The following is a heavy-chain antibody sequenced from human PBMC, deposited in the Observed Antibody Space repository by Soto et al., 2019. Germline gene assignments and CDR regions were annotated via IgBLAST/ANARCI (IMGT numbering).Heavy chain of an antibody. CDR3: ARWSLDGYRSPTDFDP. J-gene: IGHJ5*02. CDR1: GDSVSSNSSA. CDR2: TYYSSHWYN. V-gene: IGHV6-1*01. D-gene: IGHD5-12*01. Sequence: QVQLQQSGPVLVNPSQTLSLTCAISGDSVSSNSSAWTWIRQSLSRVLEWLGRTYYSSHWYNEYALSVKSRIDINPDTSKNQSSLQLNSGTPEDTAVYYCARWSLDGYRSPTDFDPWGQGTLVTVCS.